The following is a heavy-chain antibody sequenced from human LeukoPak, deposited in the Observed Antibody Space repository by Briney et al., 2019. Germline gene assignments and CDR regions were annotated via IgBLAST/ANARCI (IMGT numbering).Heavy chain of an antibody. Sequence: GGSLRLSCAASGFTFTSYAMSWVRQAPGKGLEWVSFIYSDNTHYSDSVKGRFTISRDNSKNTLYVQMNSLRAEDTAVYYCAKDRNVFAPFAFQHWGQGTLVTVSS. D-gene: IGHD2-21*01. CDR3: AKDRNVFAPFAFQH. V-gene: IGHV3-23*03. CDR1: GFTFTSYA. CDR2: IYSDNT. J-gene: IGHJ1*01.